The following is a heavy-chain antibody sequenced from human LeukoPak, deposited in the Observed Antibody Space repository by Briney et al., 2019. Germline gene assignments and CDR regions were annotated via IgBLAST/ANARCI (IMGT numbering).Heavy chain of an antibody. CDR1: GGSFSGYY. J-gene: IGHJ5*02. V-gene: IGHV4-34*01. D-gene: IGHD2-2*01. CDR2: INHSGST. Sequence: PSETLSLTCAVYGGSFSGYYWSWIRQPPGKGLEWIGEINHSGSTNYNPSLKSRVTISVDTSKNQFSLKLSSVTAADPAVYYCARNPAAPWRSYNWFDPWGQGTLVTVSS. CDR3: ARNPAAPWRSYNWFDP.